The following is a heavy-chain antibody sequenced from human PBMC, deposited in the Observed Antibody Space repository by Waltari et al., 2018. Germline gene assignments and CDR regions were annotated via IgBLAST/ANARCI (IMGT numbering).Heavy chain of an antibody. CDR1: GGSFSDYY. Sequence: QVQLQQWGAGLLKPSETLSLTCAVYGGSFSDYYWSWIRQPPGKGLEWIGEINHSGSTNYNPSLKSRVTISVDTSKNQFSLKLSSVTAADTAVYYCAVEYYYGSGSYYERGNWFDPWGQGTLVTVSS. D-gene: IGHD3-10*01. CDR2: INHSGST. CDR3: AVEYYYGSGSYYERGNWFDP. V-gene: IGHV4-34*01. J-gene: IGHJ5*02.